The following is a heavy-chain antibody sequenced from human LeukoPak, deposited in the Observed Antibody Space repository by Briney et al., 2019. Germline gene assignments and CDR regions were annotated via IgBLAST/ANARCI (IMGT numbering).Heavy chain of an antibody. Sequence: GGSLRLSCAASGFTFSSYAMNWVRQAPGKGLEWVSAITGSGGRTYYADSVKGRFTISRDNSKNTLYLQMNSLRAEDTAVYYCARTDSSGYYTLDYWGQGTLVTVSS. CDR1: GFTFSSYA. CDR3: ARTDSSGYYTLDY. V-gene: IGHV3-23*01. CDR2: ITGSGGRT. D-gene: IGHD3-22*01. J-gene: IGHJ4*02.